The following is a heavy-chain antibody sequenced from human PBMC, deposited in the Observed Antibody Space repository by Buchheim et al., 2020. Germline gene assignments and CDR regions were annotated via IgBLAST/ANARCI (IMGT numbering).Heavy chain of an antibody. Sequence: QVQLVQSGAEVKKPGASVKVSCKASGYTFTGYYMHWVRQAPGQGLEWMGWIIPILGIANYAQKFQGRVTITADKSTSTAYMELSSLRSEDTAVYYCARGVTMVRGVRHWYFDLWGRGTL. V-gene: IGHV1-69*09. CDR1: GYTFTGYY. D-gene: IGHD3-10*01. CDR2: IIPILGIA. CDR3: ARGVTMVRGVRHWYFDL. J-gene: IGHJ2*01.